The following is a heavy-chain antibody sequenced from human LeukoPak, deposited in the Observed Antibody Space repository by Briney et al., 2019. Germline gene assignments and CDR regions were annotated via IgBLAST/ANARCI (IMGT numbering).Heavy chain of an antibody. CDR3: ARGRLRYFDWSHYDY. CDR1: GFTFSSYA. Sequence: GGSLRLSCAASGFTFSSYAMHWVRQAPGKGLEWVAVISYDGSNKYYADSVKGRFTISRDNSKNTLYLQMNSLRAEDTAVYYCARGRLRYFDWSHYDYWGQGTLVTVSS. D-gene: IGHD3-9*01. CDR2: ISYDGSNK. V-gene: IGHV3-30-3*01. J-gene: IGHJ4*02.